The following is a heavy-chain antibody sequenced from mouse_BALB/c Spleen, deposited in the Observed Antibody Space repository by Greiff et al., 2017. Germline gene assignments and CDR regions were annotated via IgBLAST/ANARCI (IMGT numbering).Heavy chain of an antibody. V-gene: IGHV3-2*02. CDR2: ISYSGST. CDR1: GYSITSDYA. J-gene: IGHJ1*01. D-gene: IGHD1-2*01. CDR3: ARATRDWYFDV. Sequence: EVKLMESGPGLVKPSQSLSLTCTVTGYSITSDYAWNWIRQFPGNKLEWMGYISYSGSTSYNPSLKSRISITRDTSKNQFFLQLNSVTTEDTATYYCARATRDWYFDVWGAGTTVTVSS.